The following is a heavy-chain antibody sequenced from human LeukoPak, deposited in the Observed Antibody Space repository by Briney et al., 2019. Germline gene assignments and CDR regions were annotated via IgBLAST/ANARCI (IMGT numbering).Heavy chain of an antibody. D-gene: IGHD5-18*01. Sequence: GGSLRLSCAASGFTFSTYWMSWVRQAPGKGLEWVATIRQDGSEKHYVDSVKGRFPISRDNAKNSLYLQMNSLRAEDTAVYYCARGGLWGSFDYWGQGTLVTVSS. CDR2: IRQDGSEK. J-gene: IGHJ4*02. CDR1: GFTFSTYW. V-gene: IGHV3-7*01. CDR3: ARGGLWGSFDY.